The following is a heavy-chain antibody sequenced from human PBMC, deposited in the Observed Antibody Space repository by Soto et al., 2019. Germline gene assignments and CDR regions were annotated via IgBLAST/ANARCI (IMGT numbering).Heavy chain of an antibody. D-gene: IGHD3-3*01. CDR1: GYSFTSYW. CDR2: IDPSDSYT. Sequence: PGESLKISCNGSGYSFTSYWISWVRQMPGKGLEWMGRIDPSDSYTNYSPSFQGHVTISADKSISTAYLQWSSLKASDTAMYYCARHHTRITIFGVVGDAFDIWGQGTMVTVSS. V-gene: IGHV5-10-1*01. J-gene: IGHJ3*02. CDR3: ARHHTRITIFGVVGDAFDI.